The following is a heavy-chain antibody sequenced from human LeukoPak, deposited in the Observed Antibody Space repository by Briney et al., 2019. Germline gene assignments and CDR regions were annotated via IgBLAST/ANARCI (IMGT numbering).Heavy chain of an antibody. CDR2: INDSGST. CDR1: GGSFSGYY. V-gene: IGHV4-34*01. CDR3: ARGDYDSSGSIGFDI. D-gene: IGHD3-22*01. J-gene: IGHJ3*02. Sequence: SETLSLTCAVYGGSFSGYYWSWIRQPPGKGLEWIGEINDSGSTNYNPSLKSRVTISVDTSKNQFSLKLSSVTAADTAVYYCARGDYDSSGSIGFDIWGQGTMVTVSS.